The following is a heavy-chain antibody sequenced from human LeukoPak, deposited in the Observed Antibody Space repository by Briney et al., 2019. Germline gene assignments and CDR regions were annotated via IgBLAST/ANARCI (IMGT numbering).Heavy chain of an antibody. CDR3: ARDDGPVGVDV. V-gene: IGHV4-30-4*01. Sequence: PSETLSLTCAVSGGPISSGDYYWSWIRQPPGKGLEWIGYIYYSGSTYYNPSLKSRVTISVDTSKNQFSLKLSSVTAADTAVYYSARDDGPVGVDVWGQGTTVTVSS. CDR1: GGPISSGDYY. J-gene: IGHJ6*02. D-gene: IGHD4-17*01. CDR2: IYYSGST.